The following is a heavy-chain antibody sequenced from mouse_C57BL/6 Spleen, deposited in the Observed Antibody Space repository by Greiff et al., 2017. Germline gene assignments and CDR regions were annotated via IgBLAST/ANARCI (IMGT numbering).Heavy chain of an antibody. D-gene: IGHD1-1*01. CDR1: GFTFSSYA. J-gene: IGHJ1*03. CDR2: ISDGGSYT. CDR3: ARDGGTTVAWYFDV. V-gene: IGHV5-4*01. Sequence: EVQLMESGGGLVKPGGSLKLSCAASGFTFSSYAMSWVRQTPGKRLEWVATISDGGSYTYYPDHVKGRFTISRDNAKNNLYLQMSHLKSEDTAMYYCARDGGTTVAWYFDVWGTGTTVTVSS.